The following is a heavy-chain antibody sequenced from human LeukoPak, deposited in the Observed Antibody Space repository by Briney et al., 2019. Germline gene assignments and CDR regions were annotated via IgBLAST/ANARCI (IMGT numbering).Heavy chain of an antibody. CDR3: ARVVGDYFDY. D-gene: IGHD1-26*01. Sequence: PSETLSLTCVVSGGSFSGYYWSWIRQAPGKGLEWIGYIHHGGSTYYNPSLKSRVSISVDTSMNQFSLNLTSVTAADTAIYFCARVVGDYFDYWGQGTLVTVSS. CDR1: GGSFSGYY. V-gene: IGHV4-34*09. J-gene: IGHJ4*02. CDR2: IHHGGST.